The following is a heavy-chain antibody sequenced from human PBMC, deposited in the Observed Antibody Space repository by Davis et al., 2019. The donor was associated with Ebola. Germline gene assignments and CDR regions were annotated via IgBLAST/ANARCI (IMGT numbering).Heavy chain of an antibody. CDR2: IYSGGST. J-gene: IGHJ4*02. CDR1: GFTVSSNY. Sequence: ESLKISCAASGFTVSSNYLSWVRQAPGKGLEWVSVIYSGGSTYYADSVKGRFTISRDNSKNTLYLQMNSLRAEDTAVYYCARGSKWELLTFAFDYWGQGTLVTVSS. D-gene: IGHD1-26*01. CDR3: ARGSKWELLTFAFDY. V-gene: IGHV3-66*01.